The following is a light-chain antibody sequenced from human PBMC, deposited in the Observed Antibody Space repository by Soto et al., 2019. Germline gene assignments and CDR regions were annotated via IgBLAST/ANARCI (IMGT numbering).Light chain of an antibody. Sequence: EIVLTQSPGTLSLSPGERATLSCRASQSVSSSYLAWYQQKPGQAPRLLIYGASSRATGIPDRFSGSGSRPDFTLTISRLEPEDFAVYYCQQYGSSLITFGQGTRLEIK. CDR1: QSVSSSY. J-gene: IGKJ5*01. V-gene: IGKV3-20*01. CDR2: GAS. CDR3: QQYGSSLIT.